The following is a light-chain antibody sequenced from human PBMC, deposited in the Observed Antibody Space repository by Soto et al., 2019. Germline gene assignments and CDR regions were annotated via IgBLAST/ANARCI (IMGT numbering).Light chain of an antibody. CDR2: DTS. J-gene: IGKJ3*01. CDR1: QSVGGN. CDR3: QQRSNWAT. Sequence: ETVLTQSPGTLSLSPGERATVSCRASQSVGGNSLAWYQQRPGQAPRLLIYDTSNRATGIPARFSGSGSVTDFTLTISSLEPEDFAVYYCQQRSNWATFGPGTKVDIK. V-gene: IGKV3-11*01.